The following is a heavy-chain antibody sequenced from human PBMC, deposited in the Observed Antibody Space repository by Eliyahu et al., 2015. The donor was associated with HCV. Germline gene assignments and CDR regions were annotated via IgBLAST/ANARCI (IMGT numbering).Heavy chain of an antibody. CDR3: ARMGWEVGFGGWNYHYGMDV. D-gene: IGHD1-26*01. Sequence: QVTLKESGPVLVKPTETLTLTCTVSGFSLSXERMSXSWIRQPPGRALEWLAHIFSNDEKSYSPSLRSRLTISKDIYKSQVVLTMTNLDPADTATYYCARMGWEVGFGGWNYHYGMDVWGQGTTVTVSS. CDR2: IFSNDEK. V-gene: IGHV2-26*01. J-gene: IGHJ6*02. CDR1: GFSLSXERMS.